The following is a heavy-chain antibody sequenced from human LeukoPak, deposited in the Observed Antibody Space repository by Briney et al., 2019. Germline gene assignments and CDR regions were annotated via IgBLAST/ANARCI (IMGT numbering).Heavy chain of an antibody. D-gene: IGHD2-15*01. CDR3: ARDKFSSGGSLVYDY. J-gene: IGHJ4*02. Sequence: SETLSLTCTVSGGSISSYYWSWIRQPPGKGLEWIGYIYYSGSTNYNPSLKSRVTISVDTSKNQFSLKLSSVTAADTAVYYCARDKFSSGGSLVYDYWGQGTLVTVSS. CDR2: IYYSGST. V-gene: IGHV4-59*01. CDR1: GGSISSYY.